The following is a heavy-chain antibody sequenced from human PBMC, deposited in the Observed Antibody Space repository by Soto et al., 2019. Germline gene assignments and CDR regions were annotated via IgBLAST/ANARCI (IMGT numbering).Heavy chain of an antibody. V-gene: IGHV3-21*01. Sequence: GESLKISCAASGFTFSSYSMNWVRQAPGKGLEWVSSISSSSSYIYYADSVKGRFTISRDNAKNSLYLQMNSLRAEDTAVYYCAREGDLDAFDIWGQGTMVTVSS. CDR1: GFTFSSYS. J-gene: IGHJ3*02. CDR3: AREGDLDAFDI. D-gene: IGHD3-16*01. CDR2: ISSSSSYI.